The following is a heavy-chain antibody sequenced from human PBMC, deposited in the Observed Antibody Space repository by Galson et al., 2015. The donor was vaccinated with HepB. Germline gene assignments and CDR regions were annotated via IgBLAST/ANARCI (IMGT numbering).Heavy chain of an antibody. V-gene: IGHV1-18*01. D-gene: IGHD2-15*01. CDR3: ARGKLVDY. J-gene: IGHJ4*02. Sequence: SVKVSCKASGYTFTSSHITWVRQAPGQGLEWMGWISAHNGNTDYAQKLQGRVTMTTDTSTSTAYMELRSLRSDDTAVYYCARGKLVDYWGQGTLVTVSA. CDR2: ISAHNGNT. CDR1: GYTFTSSH.